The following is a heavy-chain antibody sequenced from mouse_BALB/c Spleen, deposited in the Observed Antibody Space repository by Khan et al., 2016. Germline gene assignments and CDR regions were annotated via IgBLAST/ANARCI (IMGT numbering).Heavy chain of an antibody. D-gene: IGHD2-2*01. CDR3: TSKAGYGYDAWFDY. J-gene: IGHJ3*01. CDR2: LGSSGIT. CDR1: GYSITSDFV. V-gene: IGHV3-2*02. Sequence: VQLKQSGPGLVKPSQSLSLTCTVTGYSITSDFVWNWIRQFPGDKLEGMGYLGSSGITLFNPSLESRISITRDTSKNQFFLQLNSVPTEDTATYYCTSKAGYGYDAWFDYWDQGTLVTVSA.